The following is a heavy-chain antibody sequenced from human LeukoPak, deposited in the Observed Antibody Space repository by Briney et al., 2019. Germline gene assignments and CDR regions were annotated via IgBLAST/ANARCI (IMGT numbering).Heavy chain of an antibody. D-gene: IGHD6-13*01. CDR1: GFTFSTYG. Sequence: QPGRSLRLSCAASGFTFSTYGMHWVRQAPGKGLEWVALISYDGSNKYYADSVKGRFTISRDNAKNSLYLQMNSLRAEDTAVYYCARDQRGSSWYPWGQGTLVTVSS. J-gene: IGHJ5*02. CDR3: ARDQRGSSWYP. CDR2: ISYDGSNK. V-gene: IGHV3-30*03.